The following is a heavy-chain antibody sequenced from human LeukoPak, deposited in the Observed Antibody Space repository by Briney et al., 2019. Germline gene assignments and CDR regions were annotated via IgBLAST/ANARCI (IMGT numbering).Heavy chain of an antibody. D-gene: IGHD1-26*01. CDR1: GGSISSYS. CDR2: IYYSGST. J-gene: IGHJ4*02. V-gene: IGHV4-59*08. CDR3: ARVYGIVGTYFDY. Sequence: PSETLSLTCSVSGGSISSYSWSWIRQPPGKGLEWIGYIYYSGSTNYNPSLKSRVTISLDTSKNQFSLRLSSVTAADTAVYYCARVYGIVGTYFDYWGQGTLVTVSS.